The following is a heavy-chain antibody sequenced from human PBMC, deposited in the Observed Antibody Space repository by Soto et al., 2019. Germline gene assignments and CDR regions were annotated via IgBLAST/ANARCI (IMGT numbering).Heavy chain of an antibody. D-gene: IGHD3-3*01. CDR3: ARNSYYDFWSGYQRAFDF. CDR2: LYHSGST. Sequence: SETLSLTCAVSGYPISSGYYWGWIRQSPGKGLEWIGSLYHSGSTYYNPSLKSRVTISVDSSKNQFSLKLSSVTAADTAVYYCARNSYYDFWSGYQRAFDFWGQGTLVTVSS. CDR1: GYPISSGYY. J-gene: IGHJ4*02. V-gene: IGHV4-38-2*01.